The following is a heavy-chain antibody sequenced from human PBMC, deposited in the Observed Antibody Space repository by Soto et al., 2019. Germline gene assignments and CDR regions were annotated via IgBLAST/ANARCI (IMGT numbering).Heavy chain of an antibody. CDR2: IIPMLGMS. Sequence: QVQLVQSGAEVTKPGSSVTVSCTASGDTFSRFTLSWVRQAPGQGLEWMGRIIPMLGMSNRALKFQGRVTITADKSTNKVYMHLNSLRSYDTAVYYYATSYGSGSAHFDSWGQRTLVTLSS. CDR1: GDTFSRFT. V-gene: IGHV1-69*02. D-gene: IGHD3-10*01. CDR3: ATSYGSGSAHFDS. J-gene: IGHJ4*02.